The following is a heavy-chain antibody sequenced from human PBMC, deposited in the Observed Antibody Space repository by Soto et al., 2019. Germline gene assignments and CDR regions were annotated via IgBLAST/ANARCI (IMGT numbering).Heavy chain of an antibody. CDR3: ARRRASDYGGNHHPYDIDL. CDR2: ISYSGRT. D-gene: IGHD4-17*01. CDR1: GASIITDNYF. J-gene: IGHJ4*02. Sequence: SETLSLTCTVSGASIITDNYFWVWIRQSPRRGLELIGSISYSGRTYDNPSLQSRVTISIDASKNQFSLKLTSVTTADTAVYYCARRRASDYGGNHHPYDIDLWGQGALVTVSS. V-gene: IGHV4-39*01.